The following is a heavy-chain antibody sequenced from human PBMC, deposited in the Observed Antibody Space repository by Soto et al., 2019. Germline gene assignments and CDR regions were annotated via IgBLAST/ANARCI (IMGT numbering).Heavy chain of an antibody. D-gene: IGHD2-21*02. V-gene: IGHV3-43*02. CDR3: ATAYCGGDCYDAFDI. J-gene: IGHJ3*02. CDR2: ISGDGGST. Sequence: GGSLRLSCAASGFTFDDYAMHWVRQAPGKGLEWVSLISGDGGSTYYADSVKGRFTISRDNSKNSLYLQMNSLRTEDTALYYCATAYCGGDCYDAFDIWGQGTMVTVSS. CDR1: GFTFDDYA.